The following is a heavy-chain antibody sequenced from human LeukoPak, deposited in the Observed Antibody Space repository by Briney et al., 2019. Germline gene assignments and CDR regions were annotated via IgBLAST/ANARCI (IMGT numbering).Heavy chain of an antibody. CDR3: ARGLRFLEWFPYGMDV. J-gene: IGHJ6*02. CDR2: INSDGSST. D-gene: IGHD3-3*01. Sequence: GGSLRLSCAASGFTFSIYWMHWVRQAPGKGLVWVSRINSDGSSTSYADSVKGRFTISRDNAKNTLYLQMNSLRAEDTAVYYCARGLRFLEWFPYGMDVWGQGTTVTVSS. CDR1: GFTFSIYW. V-gene: IGHV3-74*01.